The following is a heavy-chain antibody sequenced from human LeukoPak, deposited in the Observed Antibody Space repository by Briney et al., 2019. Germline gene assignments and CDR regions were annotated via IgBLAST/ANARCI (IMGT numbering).Heavy chain of an antibody. Sequence: SETLSLTCTVSGGSISSGGYYWSWIRQHPGKGLEWIGYIYYSGSTYYNPSLKSRVTISVDTSKNQFSLKLSSVTAADTAVYYCARAQAGLRSYPFDYWGQGTLVTVSS. CDR2: IYYSGST. J-gene: IGHJ4*02. V-gene: IGHV4-31*03. CDR1: GGSISSGGYY. D-gene: IGHD3/OR15-3a*01. CDR3: ARAQAGLRSYPFDY.